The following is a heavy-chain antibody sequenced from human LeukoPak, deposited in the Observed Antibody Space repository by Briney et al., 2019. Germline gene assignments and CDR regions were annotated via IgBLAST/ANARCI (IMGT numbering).Heavy chain of an antibody. J-gene: IGHJ3*02. CDR3: ARDRTVARARGAFDI. Sequence: PGGSLRLSCAASGFTFSSYEMNWVRQAPGEGLEWVSYISSSGSTIYYADSVKGRFTISRDNAKNSLYLQMNSLRAEDTAVYYCARDRTVARARGAFDIWGQGTMVTVSS. CDR2: ISSSGSTI. V-gene: IGHV3-48*03. CDR1: GFTFSSYE. D-gene: IGHD4-17*01.